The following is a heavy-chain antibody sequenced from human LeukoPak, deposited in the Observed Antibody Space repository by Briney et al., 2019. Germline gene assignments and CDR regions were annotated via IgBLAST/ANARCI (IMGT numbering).Heavy chain of an antibody. CDR3: ARGKRGYSSSWYDY. CDR2: INHSGST. CDR1: GGSFSGYY. Sequence: SETLSLTCAVYGGSFSGYYWSWIRQPPGKGLEWIGEINHSGSTNYNPSLKSRVTISVDTSKNQFSLKLSSVTAADTAVYHCARGKRGYSSSWYDYWGQGTLVTVSS. V-gene: IGHV4-34*01. J-gene: IGHJ4*02. D-gene: IGHD6-13*01.